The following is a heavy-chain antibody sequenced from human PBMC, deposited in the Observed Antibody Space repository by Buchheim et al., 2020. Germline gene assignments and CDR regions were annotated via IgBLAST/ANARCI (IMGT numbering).Heavy chain of an antibody. CDR2: IGYSGDST. CDR1: GFTFSSYW. J-gene: IGHJ5*02. Sequence: EVQLVESGGGLVQPGGSLRLSCAASGFTFSSYWMSWVRQAPGKGLEWVSAIGYSGDSTYYADSVKGRFTISRDHSKNPLFLQMNSLRAEDTAVYYCAKGSGNNNWYVWFDPWGQGTL. D-gene: IGHD1-1*01. V-gene: IGHV3-23*04. CDR3: AKGSGNNNWYVWFDP.